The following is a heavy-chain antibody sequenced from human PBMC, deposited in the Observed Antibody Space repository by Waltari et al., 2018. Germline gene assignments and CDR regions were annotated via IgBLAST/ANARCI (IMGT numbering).Heavy chain of an antibody. CDR2: IKYDGSAK. Sequence: EVQLLESGGGVVQPGGSLRLSCAASGFIFSNYWMCWVRQAPGKGLEWLANIKYDGSAKYYVESVRGRFTISRDNAENSLYLQMSSLRADDTAVYYCATSRAAAGNDRGQGTLVSVSS. V-gene: IGHV3-7*01. CDR1: GFIFSNYW. CDR3: ATSRAAAGND. J-gene: IGHJ4*02. D-gene: IGHD6-13*01.